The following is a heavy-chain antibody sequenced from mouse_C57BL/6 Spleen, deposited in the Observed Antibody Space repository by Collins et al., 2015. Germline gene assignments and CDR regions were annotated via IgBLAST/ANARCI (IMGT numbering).Heavy chain of an antibody. Sequence: QIQLVQSGPELKKPGETVKISCKASGYTFTNYGMNWVKQAPGKGLKWMGWINTYTGEPTYADDFKGRFAFSLETSASTAYLQINNLKNEDTATYFCAKDYYRYDNYAMDYWGQGTSVTVSS. D-gene: IGHD2-14*01. CDR3: AKDYYRYDNYAMDY. V-gene: IGHV9-3-1*01. CDR1: GYTFTNYG. CDR2: INTYTGEP. J-gene: IGHJ4*01.